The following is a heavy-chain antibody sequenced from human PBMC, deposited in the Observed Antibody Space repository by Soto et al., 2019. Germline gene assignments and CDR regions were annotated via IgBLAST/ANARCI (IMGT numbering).Heavy chain of an antibody. V-gene: IGHV3-66*01. CDR1: GFTVSSNY. CDR2: IYGGGRT. D-gene: IGHD1-1*01. J-gene: IGHJ2*01. Sequence: EVQLVESGGGLVQPGGSLRLSCAASGFTVSSNYMSWVRQAPGKGLEWVSIIYGGGRTNYADSVKGRFTVSRDNYKNTLVSQMNSLRAEDPAMYYCCCPPTVTIQWVLGSWGRGTLVTVSS. CDR3: CCPPTVTIQWVLGS.